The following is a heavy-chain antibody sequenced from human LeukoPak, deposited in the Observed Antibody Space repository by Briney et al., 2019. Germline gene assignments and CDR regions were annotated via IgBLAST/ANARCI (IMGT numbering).Heavy chain of an antibody. Sequence: GGSLRLSCAASGFTFSSYWMSWVRQAPGRGLEWVTNIKHDGSEKYYVDSVKGRFTVSRDNAKNSLYLQMNSLRDEDTAVYYRARIDDAFDIWGQGTMVTVSS. J-gene: IGHJ3*02. CDR2: IKHDGSEK. V-gene: IGHV3-7*01. CDR1: GFTFSSYW. CDR3: ARIDDAFDI.